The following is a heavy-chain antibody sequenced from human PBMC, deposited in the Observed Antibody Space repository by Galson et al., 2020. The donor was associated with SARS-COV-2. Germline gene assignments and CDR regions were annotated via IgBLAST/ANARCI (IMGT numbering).Heavy chain of an antibody. V-gene: IGHV1-18*01. CDR2: ISAYNGNT. D-gene: IGHD3-22*01. CDR3: ARDLVFPYYDSSGAYFDY. J-gene: IGHJ4*02. Sequence: ASVKVSCKASGYTFTSYGISWVRQAPGQGLEWMGWISAYNGNTNYAQKLQGRVTMTTDTSTSTAYMELRSLRSDDTAVYYCARDLVFPYYDSSGAYFDYWGQGTLVTVSS. CDR1: GYTFTSYG.